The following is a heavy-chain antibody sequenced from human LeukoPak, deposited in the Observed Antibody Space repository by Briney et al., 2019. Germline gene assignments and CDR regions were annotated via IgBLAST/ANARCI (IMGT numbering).Heavy chain of an antibody. V-gene: IGHV4-59*01. Sequence: PSETLSLTCTLSAGSISSYYASWVRHPPGKVLERIGYNYYSGSTNYDPSLKSRVTISVDTSKDQFALKLSSVTAVDTAVYYCARGIAVAACDYWGQGTLVTVSS. CDR1: AGSISSYY. J-gene: IGHJ4*02. CDR3: ARGIAVAACDY. D-gene: IGHD6-19*01. CDR2: NYYSGST.